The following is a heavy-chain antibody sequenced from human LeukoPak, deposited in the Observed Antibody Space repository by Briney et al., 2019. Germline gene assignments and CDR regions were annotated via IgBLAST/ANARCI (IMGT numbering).Heavy chain of an antibody. V-gene: IGHV3-23*01. CDR1: GFTFRNYA. J-gene: IGHJ4*02. CDR3: ARNFDY. CDR2: VSGGGDIT. Sequence: PGGSLRLSRAASGFTFRNYALSWVRQAPGKGLEWVSAVSGGGDITHYADSVKGRFTISRDNSKNTLYLQMNSLSADDTAIYYCARNFDYRGQGTLVTVSS.